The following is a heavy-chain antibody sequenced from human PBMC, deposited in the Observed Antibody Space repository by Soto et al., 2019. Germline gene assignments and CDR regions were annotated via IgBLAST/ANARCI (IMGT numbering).Heavy chain of an antibody. D-gene: IGHD3-10*01. J-gene: IGHJ4*02. CDR3: ARATIGSGSYYFGY. Sequence: QVQLQESGPGLVKPSQTLSLTCTVSGGSISSGGYYWSWIRQHPWKGLEWIGYIYYSWSTYYTPSLTSRVTLAVDTSKHQFSLKLGSLTAADTAVYYFARATIGSGSYYFGYWGQGTLVTVS. CDR1: GGSISSGGYY. CDR2: IYYSWST. V-gene: IGHV4-31*03.